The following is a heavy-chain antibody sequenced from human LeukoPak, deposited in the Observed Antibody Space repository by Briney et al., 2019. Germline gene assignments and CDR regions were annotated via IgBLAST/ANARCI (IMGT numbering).Heavy chain of an antibody. D-gene: IGHD6-13*01. CDR1: GFSITDYG. V-gene: IGHV3-30*03. Sequence: GGSLRLSCEASGFSITDYGMHWVRQVAGKRLEWVAVMSYETSNKYYSDSVKGRFVISRDNAKNSLYLQMNSLRAEDTAVYYCARDSGIAASDAFDIWGQGTMVTVSS. CDR2: MSYETSNK. CDR3: ARDSGIAASDAFDI. J-gene: IGHJ3*02.